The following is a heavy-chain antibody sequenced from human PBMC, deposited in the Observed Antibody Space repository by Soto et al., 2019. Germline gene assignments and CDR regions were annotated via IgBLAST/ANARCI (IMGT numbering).Heavy chain of an antibody. D-gene: IGHD6-6*01. J-gene: IGHJ4*02. V-gene: IGHV3-30-3*01. CDR2: ISYDGSNK. CDR1: GFTFSSYA. CDR3: ARDRAARRGLGY. Sequence: QVQLVESGGGVVQPGRSLRLSCAASGFTFSSYAMHWVRQAPGKGLEWVAVISYDGSNKYYADSVKGRFTISRDNSKNTLYLPMNSLRAEDTAVYYCARDRAARRGLGYWGQGTLVTVSS.